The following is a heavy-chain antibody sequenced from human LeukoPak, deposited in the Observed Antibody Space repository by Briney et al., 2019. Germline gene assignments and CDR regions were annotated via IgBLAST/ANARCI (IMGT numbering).Heavy chain of an antibody. D-gene: IGHD6-13*01. J-gene: IGHJ2*01. CDR3: ARITGSSSWYRYFDL. CDR1: GGSISSYY. V-gene: IGHV4-59*01. CDR2: IYYSGST. Sequence: PSETLSLTCTVSGGSISSYYWSWIRQPPGKGLEWIGYIYYSGSTNYNPSLKSRVTTSVDTSKNQFSLKLSSVTAADTAVYYCARITGSSSWYRYFDLWGRGTLVTVSS.